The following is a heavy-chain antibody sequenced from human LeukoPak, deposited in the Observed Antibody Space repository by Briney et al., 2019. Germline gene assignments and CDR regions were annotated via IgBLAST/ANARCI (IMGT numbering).Heavy chain of an antibody. J-gene: IGHJ4*02. V-gene: IGHV1-3*01. Sequence: ASVKVSFKASGYTFTSYAMHWVRQAPGQRLEWMGWINAGNGNTKYSQKFQGRVTITRDTSASTAYMELSSLRSEDTAVYYCARVRWGLLNGLYYWGQGTLVTVSS. CDR3: ARVRWGLLNGLYY. CDR1: GYTFTSYA. CDR2: INAGNGNT. D-gene: IGHD1-26*01.